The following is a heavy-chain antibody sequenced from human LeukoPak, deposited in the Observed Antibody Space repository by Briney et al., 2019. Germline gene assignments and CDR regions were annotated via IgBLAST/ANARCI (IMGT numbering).Heavy chain of an antibody. V-gene: IGHV3-23*01. CDR2: ISDSGGRT. J-gene: IGHJ4*02. CDR3: AKRGVVIRVILVGFHKEAYYFDS. D-gene: IGHD3-22*01. Sequence: PGGSLRLSCAVSGITLSNYGMSWVRQAPGKGLEWVAGISDSGGRTNYADSVKGRFTISRDNPKNTLYLQMNSLRAEDTAVYFCAKRGVVIRVILVGFHKEAYYFDSWGQGALVTGSS. CDR1: GITLSNYG.